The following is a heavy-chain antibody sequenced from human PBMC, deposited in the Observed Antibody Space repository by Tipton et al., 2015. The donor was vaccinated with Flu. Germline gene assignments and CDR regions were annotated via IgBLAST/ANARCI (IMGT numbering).Heavy chain of an antibody. J-gene: IGHJ4*02. CDR3: AEGYCSDGSCYLSY. V-gene: IGHV4-59*01. D-gene: IGHD2-15*01. CDR1: GGSISSYY. Sequence: LRLSCTVSGGSISSYYWSWIRQPPGKGLEWIGYIYYSGSTNYNPSLKSRVTISVDTSKNQFSLKLSSVTAADTAVYYCAEGYCSDGSCYLSYWGQGTLVTVSA. CDR2: IYYSGST.